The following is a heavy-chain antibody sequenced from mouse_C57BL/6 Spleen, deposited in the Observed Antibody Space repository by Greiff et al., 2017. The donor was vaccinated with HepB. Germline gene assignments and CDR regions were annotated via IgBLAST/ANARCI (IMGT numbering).Heavy chain of an antibody. D-gene: IGHD2-5*01. J-gene: IGHJ1*03. V-gene: IGHV2-9-1*01. Sequence: VKLVESGPGLVAPSQSLSITCTVSGFSLTSYAISWVRQPPGKGLEWLGVIWTGGGTNYNSALKSRLSISKDNSKSQVFLKMNSLQTDDTARYYCASYYSNPFWYFDVWGTGTTVTVSS. CDR2: IWTGGGT. CDR1: GFSLTSYA. CDR3: ASYYSNPFWYFDV.